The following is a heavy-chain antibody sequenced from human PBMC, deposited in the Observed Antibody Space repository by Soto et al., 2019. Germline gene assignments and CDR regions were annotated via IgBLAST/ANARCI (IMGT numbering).Heavy chain of an antibody. Sequence: SETLSLTCTVSGGSISSSSYYWGWLRQPPGKGLEWIGSIYYSGSTYYNPSLKSRVTISVDTSKNQFSLKLSAVTAADTAVYYCARQDCTNGVCYIDYWGQGTLVTVSS. CDR1: GGSISSSSYY. CDR3: ARQDCTNGVCYIDY. CDR2: IYYSGST. J-gene: IGHJ4*02. D-gene: IGHD2-8*01. V-gene: IGHV4-39*01.